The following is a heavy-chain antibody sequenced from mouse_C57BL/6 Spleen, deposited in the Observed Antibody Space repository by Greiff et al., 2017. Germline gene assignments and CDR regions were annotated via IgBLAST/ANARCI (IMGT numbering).Heavy chain of an antibody. CDR1: GYAFSSYW. CDR3: AREDYYYGSSFSWFAY. V-gene: IGHV1-80*01. CDR2: IYPGDGDT. Sequence: QVQLQQSGAELVKPGASVKISCKASGYAFSSYWMNWVKQRPGKGLEWIGQIYPGDGDTNYNGKFKGKATLTADKSSSTAYMQLSSLTSEDSAVYFCAREDYYYGSSFSWFAYWGQGTLVTVSA. D-gene: IGHD1-1*01. J-gene: IGHJ3*01.